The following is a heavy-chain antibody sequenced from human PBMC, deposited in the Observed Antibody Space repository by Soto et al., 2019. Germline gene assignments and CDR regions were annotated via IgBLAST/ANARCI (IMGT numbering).Heavy chain of an antibody. Sequence: QVQLQESGPGLVKPSQTLSLTCTVSGGSISSGGYYWSWIRQHPGKGLEWIGYIYYSGRTYYNPSLKRRATISVDTSKNQFSLKLSSVTAADTAVYYCARSPEATVTAFDYWGQGTLVTVSS. J-gene: IGHJ4*02. CDR1: GGSISSGGYY. V-gene: IGHV4-31*03. CDR3: ARSPEATVTAFDY. D-gene: IGHD4-17*01. CDR2: IYYSGRT.